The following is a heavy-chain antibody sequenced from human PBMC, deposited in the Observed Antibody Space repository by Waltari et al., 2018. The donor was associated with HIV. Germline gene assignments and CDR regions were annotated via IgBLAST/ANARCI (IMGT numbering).Heavy chain of an antibody. V-gene: IGHV4-34*01. CDR1: GGSFSGYY. D-gene: IGHD5-12*01. CDR2: INHSGST. Sequence: QVQLQQWGAGLLKPSETLSLTCAVYGGSFSGYYWSWIRQPPGKGLEWIGEINHSGSTNYNPSLKSRVTISVDTAKNQFSLKLSSVTAADTAVYYCARGYVEMATITLTWFDYWGQGTLVTVSS. J-gene: IGHJ4*02. CDR3: ARGYVEMATITLTWFDY.